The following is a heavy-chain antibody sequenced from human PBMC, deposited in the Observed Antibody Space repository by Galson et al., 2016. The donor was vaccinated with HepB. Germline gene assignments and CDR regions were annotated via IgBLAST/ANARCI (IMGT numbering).Heavy chain of an antibody. V-gene: IGHV3-23*01. D-gene: IGHD3-3*02. CDR3: TKSPHSIYEYYGLDD. CDR2: TTGSGGRT. Sequence: LRLSCAASGFTFSNHAMSWVRQAPGKGLEWFSATTGSGGRTYYADSVKGRFTISRDNSKNTLYLQMNSLRAEDTAVYYCTKSPHSIYEYYGLDDWGRGTTVTVSS. J-gene: IGHJ6*02. CDR1: GFTFSNHA.